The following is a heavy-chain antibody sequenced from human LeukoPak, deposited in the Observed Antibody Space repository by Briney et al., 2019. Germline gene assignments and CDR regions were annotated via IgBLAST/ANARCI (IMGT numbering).Heavy chain of an antibody. V-gene: IGHV3-30-3*01. J-gene: IGHJ4*02. CDR2: ISYDGSNK. D-gene: IGHD2-15*01. CDR1: GFTFRSYA. Sequence: GRSLRLSCAASGFTFRSYAMHWVRQAPGKGLEWVAVISYDGSNKCYADSVKGRSTISRDNSKNTLSLQMNSLRADDTAVYYCASDRAYCSGGSCYSGLDYWGQGTLVTVSS. CDR3: ASDRAYCSGGSCYSGLDY.